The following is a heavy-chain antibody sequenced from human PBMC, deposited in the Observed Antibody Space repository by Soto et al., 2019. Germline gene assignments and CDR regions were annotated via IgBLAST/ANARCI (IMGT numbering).Heavy chain of an antibody. J-gene: IGHJ6*02. CDR3: ASGLGYCSGGSCYSGYYYGMDV. V-gene: IGHV4-31*03. CDR1: GGSISSGGYY. D-gene: IGHD2-15*01. CDR2: IYYSGST. Sequence: KSSETLSLTCTVSGGSISSGGYYWSWIRQHPGKGLEWIGYIYYSGSTYYNPSLKSRVTISVDTSKNQFSLKLSSVTAADTAVYYCASGLGYCSGGSCYSGYYYGMDVWGQGTTVTVSS.